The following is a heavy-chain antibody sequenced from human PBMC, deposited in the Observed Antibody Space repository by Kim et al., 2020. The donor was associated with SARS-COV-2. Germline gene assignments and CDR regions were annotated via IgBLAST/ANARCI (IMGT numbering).Heavy chain of an antibody. CDR3: ARRTGTLGFYYFDY. V-gene: IGHV3-23*01. Sequence: ADSVKGRFTISRNTAKNTLYLQMNSLRAEDTAVYYCARRTGTLGFYYFDYWGQGTLVTVSS. D-gene: IGHD1-1*01. J-gene: IGHJ4*02.